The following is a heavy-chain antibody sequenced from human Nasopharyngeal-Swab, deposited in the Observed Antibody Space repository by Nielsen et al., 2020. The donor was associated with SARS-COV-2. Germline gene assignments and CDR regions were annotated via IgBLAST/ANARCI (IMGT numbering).Heavy chain of an antibody. CDR3: SRRGYGGSGSYYFYYYMDV. Sequence: KVSCKGSGYNFTTYWIGWVRQMPGKGLEWMGIIYPGDSDTRYSPSFQGQVTISADPSLSPASLQWNRLKASDPALYYCSRRGYGGSGSYYFYYYMDVWGKGTTVTVSS. CDR1: GYNFTTYW. D-gene: IGHD4-23*01. V-gene: IGHV5-51*01. J-gene: IGHJ6*03. CDR2: IYPGDSDT.